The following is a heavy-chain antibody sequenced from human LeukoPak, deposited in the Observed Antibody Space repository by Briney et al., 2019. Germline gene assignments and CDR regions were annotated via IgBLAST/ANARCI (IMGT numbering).Heavy chain of an antibody. CDR2: IYPGDSDT. D-gene: IGHD3-3*01. J-gene: IGHJ4*02. V-gene: IGHV5-51*01. CDR1: GYSFTSYW. CDR3: ARASVLRFLEWTYYFDY. Sequence: AGESLKISCKGSGYSFTSYWIGWVRQLPGKGLEWMGIIYPGDSDTRYSPSFQGQVTISADKSISTAYLQWSSLKASDTAMYYCARASVLRFLEWTYYFDYWGQGTLVTVSS.